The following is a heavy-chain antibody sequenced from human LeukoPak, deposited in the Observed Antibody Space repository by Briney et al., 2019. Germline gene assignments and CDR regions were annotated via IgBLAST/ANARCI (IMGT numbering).Heavy chain of an antibody. D-gene: IGHD3-9*01. CDR3: ARFSRDWSHWFDP. CDR1: GGSISTGGYS. J-gene: IGHJ5*02. V-gene: IGHV4-31*03. CDR2: IYFSGGT. Sequence: PSETLSLTCTVSGGSISTGGYSWSWIRQHPGKGLEWIGYIYFSGGTYYNPSLKSRLTISVDTSKNQFSLRLCSVTAADTAVYFCARFSRDWSHWFDPWGQGTLVTVSS.